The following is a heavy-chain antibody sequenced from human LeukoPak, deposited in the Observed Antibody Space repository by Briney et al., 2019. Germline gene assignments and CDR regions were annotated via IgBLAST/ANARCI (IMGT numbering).Heavy chain of an antibody. D-gene: IGHD6-19*01. J-gene: IGHJ4*02. CDR3: ASSGWYTFDPFDY. CDR1: GFTFSSYS. V-gene: IGHV3-21*01. CDR2: ISSSSSYI. Sequence: GGSLRLSCAASGFTFSSYSMNWVRQAPGKGLEWVSSISSSSSYIYYADSVKGRFTISRDNAKNSLYLQMNNLRAEDTAVYYCASSGWYTFDPFDYWGQGTLVTVSS.